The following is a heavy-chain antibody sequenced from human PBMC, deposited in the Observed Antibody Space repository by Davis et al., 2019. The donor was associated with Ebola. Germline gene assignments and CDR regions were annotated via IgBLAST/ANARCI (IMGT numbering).Heavy chain of an antibody. CDR2: IQQDGNEK. CDR1: GFTFGSYA. CDR3: ARDRNYGSGTPGDV. D-gene: IGHD3-10*01. J-gene: IGHJ6*02. Sequence: GESLKISCVASGFTFGSYAMSWVRQAPGKGLEWVANIQQDGNEKYYVDSVKGRFTISRDNARNSLYLQMNNLRADDSAIYFCARDRNYGSGTPGDVWGQGTTVTVSS. V-gene: IGHV3-7*01.